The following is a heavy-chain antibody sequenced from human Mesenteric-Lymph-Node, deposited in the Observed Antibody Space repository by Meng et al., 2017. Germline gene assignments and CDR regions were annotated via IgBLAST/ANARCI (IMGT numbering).Heavy chain of an antibody. J-gene: IGHJ6*02. CDR1: GYSISSGYY. V-gene: IGHV4-38-2*02. Sequence: SETLSLTCTVSGYSISSGYYWGWIRQPPGKGLEWIGSIYHSGSTYYNPSLKSRVTISVDTSKNQFSLKLSSVTAADTAVYYCARYCSGGSCGYYYYGMDVWGQGTTVTVSS. D-gene: IGHD2-15*01. CDR2: IYHSGST. CDR3: ARYCSGGSCGYYYYGMDV.